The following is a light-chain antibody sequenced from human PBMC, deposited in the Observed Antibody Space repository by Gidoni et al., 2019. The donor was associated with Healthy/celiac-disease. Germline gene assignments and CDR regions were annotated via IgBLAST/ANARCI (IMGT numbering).Light chain of an antibody. Sequence: DIQMTQSPSTLSASVGDRVTITCRASQSISSWLAWYQQKPGKAPKLLIYKASSLESGGPSRFSGSGSGKEFTLTISRLQPDDCATYYCQQYNSFPGTFGQGTKVEIK. CDR3: QQYNSFPGT. CDR1: QSISSW. V-gene: IGKV1-5*03. J-gene: IGKJ1*01. CDR2: KAS.